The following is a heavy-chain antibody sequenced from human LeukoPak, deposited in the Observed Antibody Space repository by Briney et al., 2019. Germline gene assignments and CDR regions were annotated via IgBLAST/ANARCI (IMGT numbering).Heavy chain of an antibody. Sequence: ASVKVSCKASGYTFTSYYMHWVRQAPGQGLEWMGWINPNSGGTNYAQKFQGRVTMTRDTSISTAYMELSRLRSDDTAVYYCAREGGYSGYDLDYYYMDVWGKGTTVTVSS. V-gene: IGHV1-2*02. CDR3: AREGGYSGYDLDYYYMDV. J-gene: IGHJ6*03. CDR1: GYTFTSYY. CDR2: INPNSGGT. D-gene: IGHD5-12*01.